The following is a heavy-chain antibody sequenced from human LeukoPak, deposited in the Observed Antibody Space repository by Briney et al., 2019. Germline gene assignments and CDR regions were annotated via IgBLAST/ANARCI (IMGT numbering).Heavy chain of an antibody. Sequence: SETLSLTCTVYGGSFSGYYWSWIRQPPGKGLEWIGEINHSGSTNYNPSLKSRVTISVDTSKNQFSLKLSSVTAADTAVYYCARGYGPGSYYHYWGQGTLVTVSP. CDR1: GGSFSGYY. V-gene: IGHV4-34*01. CDR3: ARGYGPGSYYHY. J-gene: IGHJ4*02. D-gene: IGHD3-10*01. CDR2: INHSGST.